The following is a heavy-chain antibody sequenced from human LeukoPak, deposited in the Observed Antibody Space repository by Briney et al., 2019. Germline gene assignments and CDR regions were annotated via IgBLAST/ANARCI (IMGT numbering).Heavy chain of an antibody. J-gene: IGHJ4*02. CDR2: INSDGSWT. CDR1: GSYW. D-gene: IGHD2-21*02. Sequence: TGGSLRLSCAASGSYWMHWVRQAPGKGLVWVSHINSDGSWTSYADSVKGRFTISKDNAKNSLYLQMNSLRAEDTAVYYCARDDCGGDCYSGTFDYWGQGTLVTVSS. CDR3: ARDDCGGDCYSGTFDY. V-gene: IGHV3-74*01.